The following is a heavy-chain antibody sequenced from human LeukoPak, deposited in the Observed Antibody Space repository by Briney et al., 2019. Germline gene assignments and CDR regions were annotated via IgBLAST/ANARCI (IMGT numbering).Heavy chain of an antibody. Sequence: GGSLRLSGAASGFTFSNALMSWARQAPGKGLEWVGRIKSKTDGGTTEYAAPVKGRFTISRDDSKNTLYLQMNSLKSEDTAVYYCSTYRPGSDYWGQGTLVTVSS. CDR1: GFTFSNAL. CDR3: STYRPGSDY. J-gene: IGHJ4*02. CDR2: IKSKTDGGTT. V-gene: IGHV3-15*01.